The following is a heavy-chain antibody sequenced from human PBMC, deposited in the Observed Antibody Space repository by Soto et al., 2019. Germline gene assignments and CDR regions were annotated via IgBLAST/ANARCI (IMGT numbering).Heavy chain of an antibody. Sequence: GGSLRLSCAASGFTFSSYGMHWVRQAPGKGLEWVAVISYDGSNKYYADSVKGRFTISRENSKNTLYLQRNSLRAEDTAVYYCAKDSYYYDSRGYHYWGQGTLVTVSS. CDR2: ISYDGSNK. V-gene: IGHV3-30*18. CDR3: AKDSYYYDSRGYHY. CDR1: GFTFSSYG. J-gene: IGHJ4*02. D-gene: IGHD3-22*01.